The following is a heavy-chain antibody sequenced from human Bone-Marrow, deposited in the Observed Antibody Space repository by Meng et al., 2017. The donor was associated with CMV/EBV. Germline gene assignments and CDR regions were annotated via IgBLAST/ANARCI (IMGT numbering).Heavy chain of an antibody. CDR3: ARDERACISSSCQGYGYFDL. J-gene: IGHJ2*01. Sequence: GESLKISCAASGFTFSSYSMNWVCQAPEKGLEWVSSTSGSSRYIYYADSVKGRFTISRDNAKNSLYRQMNSLRAEATAVYYCARDERACISSSCQGYGYFDLWGRGTLVTGSS. CDR2: TSGSSRYI. V-gene: IGHV3-21*06. D-gene: IGHD2-2*01. CDR1: GFTFSSYS.